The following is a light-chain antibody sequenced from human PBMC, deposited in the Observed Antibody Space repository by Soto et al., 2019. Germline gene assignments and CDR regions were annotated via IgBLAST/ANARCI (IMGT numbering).Light chain of an antibody. J-gene: IGKJ3*01. V-gene: IGKV1-27*01. CDR2: AAS. CDR3: QKYTTAPFT. CDR1: QSIANY. Sequence: DIQMTQSPSSLSASVGDRVTITCRASQSIANYLAWYQQKPGKVPKLLIYAASILKSGVPSRFSGSQYGTDFTLTINSLQPEDVATYYCQKYTTAPFTFGPGTKVDVK.